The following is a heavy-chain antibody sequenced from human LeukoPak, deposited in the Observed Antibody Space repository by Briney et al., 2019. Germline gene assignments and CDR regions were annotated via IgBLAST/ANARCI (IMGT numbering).Heavy chain of an antibody. CDR2: ISAYNGNT. Sequence: ASVKVSCKASGYTFTNYGISWVRQAPGQGLEWMGWISAYNGNTHYAQNLQGRVTMTTDTSTSTAYMELRSLRSDDTAVYYCAREYNYYYMDVWGKGTTVTVSS. V-gene: IGHV1-18*01. CDR3: AREYNYYYMDV. D-gene: IGHD1-14*01. CDR1: GYTFTNYG. J-gene: IGHJ6*03.